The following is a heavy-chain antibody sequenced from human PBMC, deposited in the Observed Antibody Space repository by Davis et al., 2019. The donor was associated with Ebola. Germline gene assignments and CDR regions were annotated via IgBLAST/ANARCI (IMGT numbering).Heavy chain of an antibody. V-gene: IGHV1-69*04. D-gene: IGHD6-6*01. CDR2: IIPILGIA. J-gene: IGHJ6*02. CDR1: GGTFSSYA. Sequence: SVKVSCKASGGTFSSYAINWVRQAPGQGLEWMGRIIPILGIANYAQKFQGRVTITADKSTSTAYMELSSLRSEDTAVYYCASSSSSSAYYYYGMDVWGQGTTVTVSS. CDR3: ASSSSSSAYYYYGMDV.